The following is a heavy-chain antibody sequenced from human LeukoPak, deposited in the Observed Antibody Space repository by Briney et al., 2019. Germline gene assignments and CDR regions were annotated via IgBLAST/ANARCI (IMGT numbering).Heavy chain of an antibody. CDR1: GYSISSGYY. J-gene: IGHJ3*02. Sequence: SETLSLTCAVSGYSISSGYYWSWMRQPPGRGLEWIGYIHYSGSINSNPSLKSRVTISVDTSKNQFSLRLSSVTAADTAVYYCARVGSYAFDIWGQGTMVTVSS. CDR3: ARVGSYAFDI. V-gene: IGHV4-61*01. CDR2: IHYSGSI.